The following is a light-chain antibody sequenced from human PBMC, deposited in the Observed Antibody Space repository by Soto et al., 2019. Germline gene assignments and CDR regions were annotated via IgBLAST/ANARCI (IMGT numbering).Light chain of an antibody. Sequence: IRMTQSPSSFSASTGDRVTITCRASQSISSWLAWYQQKPGKAPKLLIYDASSLEGGVPSRFSGSGSGTEFTLTISSLQPEDFATYFCQQDYSAPWTFGQGTKVDIK. J-gene: IGKJ1*01. CDR2: DAS. CDR3: QQDYSAPWT. CDR1: QSISSW. V-gene: IGKV1-5*01.